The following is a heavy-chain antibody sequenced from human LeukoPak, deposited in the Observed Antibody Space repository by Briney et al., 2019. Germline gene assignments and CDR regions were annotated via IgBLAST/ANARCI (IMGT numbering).Heavy chain of an antibody. V-gene: IGHV3-7*03. CDR2: IKQDGSEK. D-gene: IGHD6-19*01. CDR3: AKDNRRHYTSGPNPDSLH. Sequence: GGSLRLSCAASGFTFGSFWMSWVRQAPGKGLEWVAKIKQDGSEKYYVDSVKGRFTISRDNAKNSLYLQMNSLRVEDTAFYYCAKDNRRHYTSGPNPDSLHWGQGALVTVSS. CDR1: GFTFGSFW. J-gene: IGHJ4*02.